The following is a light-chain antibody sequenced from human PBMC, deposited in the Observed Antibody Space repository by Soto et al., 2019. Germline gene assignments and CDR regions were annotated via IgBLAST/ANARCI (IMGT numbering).Light chain of an antibody. V-gene: IGKV3-20*01. CDR3: QQYGSSSYT. Sequence: EIVLTQSPGTLSLSPGEGATLSCRASQSVSSSYLAWYQQKPGQAPRLLIYGASSRATGIPDRFSGSGSGTDFTLTISRPEPEDFAMYYCQQYGSSSYTFGQGTKLEIK. J-gene: IGKJ2*01. CDR2: GAS. CDR1: QSVSSSY.